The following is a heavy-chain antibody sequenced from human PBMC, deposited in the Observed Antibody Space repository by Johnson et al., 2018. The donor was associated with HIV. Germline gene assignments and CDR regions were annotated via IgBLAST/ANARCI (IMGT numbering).Heavy chain of an antibody. CDR3: AKDRFMFLENPVDGFDV. D-gene: IGHD3-3*01. V-gene: IGHV3-25*03. Sequence: VQLVESGGGLAKPAWSPRLSCAASQFIFSNYYMNCVRQVPGNGLELVGQVNPNGDSTYLIDSGKDRFTISRDNSKNTLYLQMNSLRAEDTAMYYCAKDRFMFLENPVDGFDVWGEGTMVTLSS. J-gene: IGHJ3*01. CDR2: NPNGDST. CDR1: QFIFSNYY.